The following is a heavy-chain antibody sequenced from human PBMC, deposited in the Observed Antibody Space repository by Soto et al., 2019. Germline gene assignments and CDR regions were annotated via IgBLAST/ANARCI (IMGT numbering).Heavy chain of an antibody. J-gene: IGHJ4*02. CDR2: IYHSGTT. CDR3: AREGGSGTFMGFDY. V-gene: IGHV4-4*02. D-gene: IGHD1-1*01. Sequence: SETLSLTCTVSGGSISSNNWWMWVRQSPEKGLEWIGEIYHSGTTNYNPSFNSRVTMSVDKSNNQFSLMLTSVTAEYTAIYYRAREGGSGTFMGFDYWGQGTLVTVSS. CDR1: GGSISSNNW.